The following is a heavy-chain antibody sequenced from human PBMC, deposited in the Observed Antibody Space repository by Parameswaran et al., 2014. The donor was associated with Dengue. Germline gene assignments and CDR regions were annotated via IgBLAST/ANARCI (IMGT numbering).Heavy chain of an antibody. CDR2: IYYSGST. V-gene: IGHV4-39*07. D-gene: IGHD3-16*02. J-gene: IGHJ4*02. CDR3: ARVADYDYFWGSYRSPYFDY. Sequence: VRQAPGKGLEWIGSIYYSGSTYYNPSLKSRVTISVDTSKNQFSLKLSSVTAADTAVYYCARVADYDYFWGSYRSPYFDYWGQGTLVTVSS.